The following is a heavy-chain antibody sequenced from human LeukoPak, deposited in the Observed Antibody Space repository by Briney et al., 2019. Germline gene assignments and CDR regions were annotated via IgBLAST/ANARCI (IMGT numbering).Heavy chain of an antibody. D-gene: IGHD3-9*01. J-gene: IGHJ4*02. V-gene: IGHV3-30*02. CDR2: IRYDGSNK. CDR1: GFTFSSYG. CDR3: AKGEYYDILTGYSVGFDY. Sequence: GGSLRLSCAASGFTFSSYGMHWVRQAPGKGLEWVTFIRYDGSNKYYADSVKGRFTNSRDNSKNTLYLQMNSLRAEDTAVYYCAKGEYYDILTGYSVGFDYWGQGTLVTVSS.